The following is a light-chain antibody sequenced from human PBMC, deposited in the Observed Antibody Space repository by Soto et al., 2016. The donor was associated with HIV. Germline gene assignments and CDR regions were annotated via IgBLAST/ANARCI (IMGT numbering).Light chain of an antibody. CDR1: DIGSKS. CDR2: DDT. CDR3: QVWDSSGGHS. V-gene: IGLV3-21*04. Sequence: SYELTQPPSLSAAPGKTARITCGGNDIGSKSVHWYQQKPGQAPVLVIYDDTDRLSGIPERFSGSNSGNTATLTISRVEVGDEANYFCQVWDSSGGHSFGGGTNLTVL. J-gene: IGLJ2*01.